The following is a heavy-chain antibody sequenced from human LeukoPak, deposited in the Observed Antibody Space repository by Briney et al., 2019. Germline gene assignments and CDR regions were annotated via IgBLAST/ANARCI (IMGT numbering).Heavy chain of an antibody. CDR1: SGSISTSNYY. CDR2: IFYSGST. CDR3: ARRKRGYSGYDPRRDHSFDY. Sequence: PETLSLTCTVSSGSISTSNYYWGWVRQPPGKALEWIGNIFYSGSTYYSPSLKSRVTISLDTSRNQFSLKPSSVTAADTAVYYCARRKRGYSGYDPRRDHSFDYWGQGTLVTVSS. J-gene: IGHJ4*02. V-gene: IGHV4-39*07. D-gene: IGHD5-12*01.